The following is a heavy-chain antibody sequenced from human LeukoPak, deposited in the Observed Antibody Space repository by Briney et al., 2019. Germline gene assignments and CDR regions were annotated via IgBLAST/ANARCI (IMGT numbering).Heavy chain of an antibody. CDR3: ARDPVVTGVFDY. CDR2: IYYSGST. CDR1: GGSISSYF. D-gene: IGHD4-23*01. V-gene: IGHV4-59*01. Sequence: PSETLSLTCTVSGGSISSYFWSWIRQPPGKGLEWIGYIYYSGSTNYNPSLKSRITISVDTSKNQFSLKLSSVTAADTAVYYCARDPVVTGVFDYWGQGTLVTVSS. J-gene: IGHJ4*02.